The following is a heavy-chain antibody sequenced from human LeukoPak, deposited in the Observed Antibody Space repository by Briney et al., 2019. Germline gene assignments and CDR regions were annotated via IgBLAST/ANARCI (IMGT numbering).Heavy chain of an antibody. CDR2: INHSGST. D-gene: IGHD3-10*01. CDR3: AKASMVRGVIIYYFDY. Sequence: SETLSLTCAVYGGSFSGYYWSWIRQPPGKGLEWIGEINHSGSTNYNPSPKSRVTISVDTSKNQFSLKLSSVTAADTAVYYCAKASMVRGVIIYYFDYWGQGTLVTVSS. CDR1: GGSFSGYY. V-gene: IGHV4-34*01. J-gene: IGHJ4*02.